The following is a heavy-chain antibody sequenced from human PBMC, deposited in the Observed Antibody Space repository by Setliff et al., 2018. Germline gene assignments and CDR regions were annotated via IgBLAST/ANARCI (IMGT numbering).Heavy chain of an antibody. CDR2: ISSSGSTI. J-gene: IGHJ3*02. CDR3: ARATTPSSPSVFDI. V-gene: IGHV3-48*04. D-gene: IGHD6-13*01. Sequence: PGGSLRLSCAASGFTFSTYWMSWVRQAPGKGLEWVSYISSSGSTIYYVDSVKGRFTISRDNAKNSLYLQMNSLRAEDTAVYYCARATTPSSPSVFDIWGQGTMVTVSS. CDR1: GFTFSTYW.